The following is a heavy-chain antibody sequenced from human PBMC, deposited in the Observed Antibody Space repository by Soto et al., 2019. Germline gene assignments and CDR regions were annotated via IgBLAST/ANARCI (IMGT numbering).Heavy chain of an antibody. Sequence: PGESLKISCKGSGYSFTSYWIGWVRQMPGKGLEWMGIIYPGDSDTRYSPSFQGQVTISADKSISTAYLQWSSLKASDTAMYYCARPGFWSGYPDAFDIWGQGTMVTVSS. CDR3: ARPGFWSGYPDAFDI. CDR2: IYPGDSDT. CDR1: GYSFTSYW. D-gene: IGHD3-3*01. J-gene: IGHJ3*02. V-gene: IGHV5-51*01.